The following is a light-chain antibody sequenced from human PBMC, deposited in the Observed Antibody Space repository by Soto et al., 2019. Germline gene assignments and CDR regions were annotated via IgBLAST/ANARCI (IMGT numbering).Light chain of an antibody. J-gene: IGLJ2*01. CDR1: SSDVAGYNY. V-gene: IGLV2-8*01. Sequence: QSALTQPPSASGSPGQSVTISCTGTSSDVAGYNYVSWYQQHPGKAPKLIIYEVTKRPSGVPDRFSGSKSGNTASLTVSGLQAEDEADYYCSSYAGSNKIFGGGTKVTVL. CDR2: EVT. CDR3: SSYAGSNKI.